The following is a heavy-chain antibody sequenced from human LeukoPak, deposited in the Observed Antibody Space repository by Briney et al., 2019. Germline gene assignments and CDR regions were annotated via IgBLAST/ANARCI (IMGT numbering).Heavy chain of an antibody. CDR2: IFYSGNT. V-gene: IGHV4-39*07. CDR1: GGSISSGNYY. CDR3: ARVRGYVWGSYRSKPDAFDI. D-gene: IGHD3-16*02. Sequence: SETLSLTCTVSGGSISSGNYYWGWIRQPPGKGLEWIGSIFYSGNTYYNPSLKSRVTISVDTSKNQFSLKLSSVTAADTAVYYCARVRGYVWGSYRSKPDAFDIWGQGTMVTVSS. J-gene: IGHJ3*02.